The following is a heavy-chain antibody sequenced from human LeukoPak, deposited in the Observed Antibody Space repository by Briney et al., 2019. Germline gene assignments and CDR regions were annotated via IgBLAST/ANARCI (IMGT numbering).Heavy chain of an antibody. CDR2: ISYSGNT. CDR3: ARRYSSSSLWAY. J-gene: IGHJ4*02. CDR1: GGSIISSDYH. D-gene: IGHD6-6*01. Sequence: PSETLSLTCTVSGGSIISSDYHWGWVRQPPGKGLEWIGTISYSGNTDYNPSLRSRVAVSVDTSKNQFSLKLSSVTAADTAVYYCARRYSSSSLWAYWGQGTLVTVSS. V-gene: IGHV4-39*01.